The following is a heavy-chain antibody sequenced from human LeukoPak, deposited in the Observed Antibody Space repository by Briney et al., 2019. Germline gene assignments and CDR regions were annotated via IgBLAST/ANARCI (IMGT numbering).Heavy chain of an antibody. V-gene: IGHV3-48*01. J-gene: IGHJ4*02. CDR3: ARALHRPDY. CDR2: ISSSSSTI. CDR1: GFTFSSYS. Sequence: PGGSLRLSCAASGFTFSSYSMNWVRQAPGKGLEWVSYISSSSSTIYYADSVKGRFTISRDNAKNPLYLQMNSLRAEDTAVYYCARALHRPDYWGQGTLVTVSS.